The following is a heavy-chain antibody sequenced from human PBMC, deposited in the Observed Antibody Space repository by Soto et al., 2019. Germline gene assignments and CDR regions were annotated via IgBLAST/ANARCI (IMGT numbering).Heavy chain of an antibody. V-gene: IGHV1-2*04. CDR2: INPNSGGT. CDR1: GYTFTGYY. CDR3: AAPTTYYYDSSGLYNPPYFDY. Sequence: ASVKVSCKASGYTFTGYYMHWVRQAPGQGLEWMGWINPNSGGTNYAQKFQGWVTMTRDTSISTAYMELSRLRSDDTAVYYCAAPTTYYYDSSGLYNPPYFDYWGQGTLVTVSS. D-gene: IGHD3-22*01. J-gene: IGHJ4*02.